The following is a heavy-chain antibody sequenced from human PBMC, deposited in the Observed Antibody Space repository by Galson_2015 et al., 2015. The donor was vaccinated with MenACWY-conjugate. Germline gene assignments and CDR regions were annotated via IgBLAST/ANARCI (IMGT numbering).Heavy chain of an antibody. Sequence: SLRLCCASSGFTFSRSTMNWVRQAPGKGLECVSYISSTTPTIYYADSVKGRFTISRDNAKNSLYLQMNSLRAEDSAVYYCARDGHDRPDDYWGQGTLVTVSS. CDR1: GFTFSRST. V-gene: IGHV3-48*04. CDR3: ARDGHDRPDDY. CDR2: ISSTTPTI. D-gene: IGHD6-6*01. J-gene: IGHJ4*02.